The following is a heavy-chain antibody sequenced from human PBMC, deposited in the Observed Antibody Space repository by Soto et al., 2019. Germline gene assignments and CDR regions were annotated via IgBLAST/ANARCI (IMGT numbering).Heavy chain of an antibody. CDR3: ARDQYYDSSGYYYAPGFDY. Sequence: PGGSLRLSCAAYGFTFSSYSMNWVRQAPGKGLEWVSYISSSSSTIYYADSVKGRFTISRDNAKNSLYLQMNSLRDEDTAVYYCARDQYYDSSGYYYAPGFDYRGQGSLVTVSS. D-gene: IGHD3-22*01. J-gene: IGHJ4*02. V-gene: IGHV3-48*02. CDR2: ISSSSSTI. CDR1: GFTFSSYS.